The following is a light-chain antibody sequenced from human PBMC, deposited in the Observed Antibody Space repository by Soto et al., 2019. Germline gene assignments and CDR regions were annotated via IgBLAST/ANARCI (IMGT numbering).Light chain of an antibody. CDR3: QQYYSYPLT. Sequence: AIRMTQPPSSFSASTGDRITITCRASQGISSYLAWYQQKPGMAPKLLIYAASTLQSGVPSRFSGSGSGTDFTLTISCLQSEDFATYYCQQYYSYPLTFGPGTKVDI. J-gene: IGKJ3*01. CDR2: AAS. V-gene: IGKV1-8*01. CDR1: QGISSY.